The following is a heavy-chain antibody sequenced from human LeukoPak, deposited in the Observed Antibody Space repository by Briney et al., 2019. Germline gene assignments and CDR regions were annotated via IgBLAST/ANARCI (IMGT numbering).Heavy chain of an antibody. Sequence: GGSLRLSCAASGFTFSSYEMNWVRQAPGKGLEWVSYISSSGSTIYYADSVKGRFTISRDNAKNSLYLQMNSLRAEDTAVYYCARRGDGYCFDYWGQGTLVTVSS. J-gene: IGHJ4*02. D-gene: IGHD5-18*01. CDR2: ISSSGSTI. CDR1: GFTFSSYE. V-gene: IGHV3-48*03. CDR3: ARRGDGYCFDY.